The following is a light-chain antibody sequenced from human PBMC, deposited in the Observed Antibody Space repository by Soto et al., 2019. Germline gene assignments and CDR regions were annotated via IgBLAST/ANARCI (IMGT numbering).Light chain of an antibody. CDR2: EAS. J-gene: IGKJ1*01. Sequence: DIQMTQSPSTLSASVGDRVTITCRASQSISDSLAWYQQKPGKAPKLLICEASSLKSGVPSRFSGSRSGTEYPLTISSLQHDDFATYYCQQYNGYWTFGQGTKVEIK. CDR3: QQYNGYWT. CDR1: QSISDS. V-gene: IGKV1-5*03.